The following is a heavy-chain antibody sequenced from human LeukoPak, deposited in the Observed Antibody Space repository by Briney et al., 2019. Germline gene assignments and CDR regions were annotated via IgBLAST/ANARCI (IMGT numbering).Heavy chain of an antibody. Sequence: SGGSLRLSCSASGFTFSSYAMHWVRQAPGKGLEYVSAISSNGGSTYYADSVKGGFTISGDNSKNTLYLQMSSLRAEDTAVYYCVKDDRDYGDYVHWGQGTLVTVSS. J-gene: IGHJ4*02. V-gene: IGHV3-64D*06. CDR3: VKDDRDYGDYVH. D-gene: IGHD4-17*01. CDR2: ISSNGGST. CDR1: GFTFSSYA.